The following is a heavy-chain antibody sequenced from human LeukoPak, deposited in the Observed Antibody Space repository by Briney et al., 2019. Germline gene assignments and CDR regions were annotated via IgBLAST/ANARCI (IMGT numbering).Heavy chain of an antibody. Sequence: GGSLRLSCAASGFTFSSYAMSWVRQAPGKGLEWVSVISGSGGSTYYADSVKGRFTIFRDNSKNTLYLQMNSLRAEDTAVYYCAKKRITMVRGVLDYWGQGTLVTVSS. CDR3: AKKRITMVRGVLDY. CDR1: GFTFSSYA. CDR2: ISGSGGST. D-gene: IGHD3-10*01. J-gene: IGHJ4*02. V-gene: IGHV3-23*01.